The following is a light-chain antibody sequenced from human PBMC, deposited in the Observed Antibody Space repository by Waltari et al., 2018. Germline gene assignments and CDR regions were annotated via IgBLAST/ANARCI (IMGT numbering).Light chain of an antibody. CDR1: SSDVGGYKY. CDR2: EVT. CDR3: TSYAGSNIWV. V-gene: IGLV2-8*01. J-gene: IGLJ3*02. Sequence: QSALTQPPSASGSPGQSVTISCTGTSSDVGGYKYVSWYQQHPGKAPKLMIYEVTKRPSGVPDRFSGSKSGHTASLTVSGLQAEDEADYYGTSYAGSNIWVFGGGTKLTVL.